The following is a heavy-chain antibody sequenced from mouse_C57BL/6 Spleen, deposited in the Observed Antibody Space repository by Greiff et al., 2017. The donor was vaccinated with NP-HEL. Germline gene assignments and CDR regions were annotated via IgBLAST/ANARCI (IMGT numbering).Heavy chain of an antibody. D-gene: IGHD1-1*01. CDR3: ARKMDYGSSYEFDV. V-gene: IGHV2-2*01. CDR2: IWSGGST. CDR1: GFSLTSYG. J-gene: IGHJ1*03. Sequence: QVQLQQSGPGLVQPSQSLSITCTVSGFSLTSYGVHWVRQSPGKGLEWLGVIWSGGSTDYNAAFISRLSISKDNSKSQVFFKMNSLQADDTAIDYCARKMDYGSSYEFDVWGTGTTVTVSS.